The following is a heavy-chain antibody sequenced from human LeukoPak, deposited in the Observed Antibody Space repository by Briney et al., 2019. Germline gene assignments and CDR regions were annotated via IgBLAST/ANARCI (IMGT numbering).Heavy chain of an antibody. J-gene: IGHJ6*02. CDR2: IQYDGSIE. V-gene: IGHV3-33*01. CDR1: GFTFSSYG. CDR3: ARAGCSGGSCYSDSYYYYGMDV. Sequence: GGSLRLSCTASGFTFSSYGMHWVRQAPGRGLEWVAAIQYDGSIEYYADSVKGRFTISRDQSKNTLFLQVNSLRAEDTAVYYCARAGCSGGSCYSDSYYYYGMDVWGQGTTVTVSS. D-gene: IGHD2-15*01.